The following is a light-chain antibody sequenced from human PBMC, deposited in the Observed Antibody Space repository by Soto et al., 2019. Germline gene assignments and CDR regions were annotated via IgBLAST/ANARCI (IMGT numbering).Light chain of an antibody. CDR3: SSYGGNNNFYV. Sequence: QSVLTQPPSASGSPGQSVTISCTGTSSDIGGYNFVSWYQQHPGKAPKLIIYEVNKRPSGVPDRFSGSKSGNTASLTVSGLQAEDEAAYFCSSYGGNNNFYVLGSGTKVT. V-gene: IGLV2-8*01. CDR2: EVN. CDR1: SSDIGGYNF. J-gene: IGLJ1*01.